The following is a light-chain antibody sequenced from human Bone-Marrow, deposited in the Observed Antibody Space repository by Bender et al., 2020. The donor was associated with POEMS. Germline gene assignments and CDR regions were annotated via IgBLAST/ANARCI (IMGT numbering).Light chain of an antibody. V-gene: IGLV2-8*01. J-gene: IGLJ2*01. CDR1: SSDVGGYSY. Sequence: QSALTQPPSASGSPGQSVTISCTGTSSDVGGYSYVSWYQQHPGKAPKLMIYEVTKRPSGVPDRFSASKSGNTGFLSVSGLQAEDEADYYCCSYAGNNILVFGGGTKVTVL. CDR3: CSYAGNNILV. CDR2: EVT.